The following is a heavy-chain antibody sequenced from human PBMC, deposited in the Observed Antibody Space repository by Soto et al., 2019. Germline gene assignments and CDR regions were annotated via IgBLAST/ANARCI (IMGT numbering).Heavy chain of an antibody. CDR3: ARVPRGYSYGYLDY. CDR2: IYYSGST. J-gene: IGHJ4*02. V-gene: IGHV4-59*01. CDR1: GGSISSYY. D-gene: IGHD5-18*01. Sequence: SETLSLTCTVSGGSISSYYCSWMRQPPGKGLEWIGYIYYSGSTNYNPSLKSRVTISVDTSKNQFSLKLSSVTAADTAVYYCARVPRGYSYGYLDYWGQGTLVTVSS.